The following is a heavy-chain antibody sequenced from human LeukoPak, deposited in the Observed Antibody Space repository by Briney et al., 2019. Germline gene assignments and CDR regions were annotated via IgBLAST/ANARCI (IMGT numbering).Heavy chain of an antibody. V-gene: IGHV4-31*03. CDR2: VYYSGST. D-gene: IGHD2-2*01. CDR3: ARYCSSTSCYPDAFDI. Sequence: SETLSLTCTVSGGSISSFDSYWSWIRQHPGKGLEWIGCVYYSGSTYFNPSLKSRVTISVDTSKNQFSLNLSSVTAADTAVYYCARYCSSTSCYPDAFDIWGQGTMVTVSS. CDR1: GGSISSFDSY. J-gene: IGHJ3*02.